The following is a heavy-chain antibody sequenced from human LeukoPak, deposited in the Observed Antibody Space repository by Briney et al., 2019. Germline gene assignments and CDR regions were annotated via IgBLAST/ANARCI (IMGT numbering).Heavy chain of an antibody. CDR3: ARECSSGLTDAFGI. CDR2: ISTYNGDT. V-gene: IGHV1-18*01. D-gene: IGHD6-19*01. Sequence: GASVKVSCKASGYTFTSYGISWVRQAPGQGLEWMGWISTYNGDTNYAQKLQGRVTMTTDTSTNTAYMELRSLRSDDTAVYYCARECSSGLTDAFGIWGQGTMVTVSS. CDR1: GYTFTSYG. J-gene: IGHJ3*02.